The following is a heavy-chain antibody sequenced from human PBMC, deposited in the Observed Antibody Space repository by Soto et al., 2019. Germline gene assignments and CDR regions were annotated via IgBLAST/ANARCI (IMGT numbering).Heavy chain of an antibody. Sequence: DVQLLESGGGLVQPGGSLRLSCAASGFTFRSYAMSWVRQAPGKGLEWVSGISGSGISTHYADSVKGRFTVSRDNSKNTLSLQINSLRDEDTAVYNCAKEPVGPDWYFDLWGRGTLVTVSS. J-gene: IGHJ2*01. CDR2: ISGSGIST. CDR3: AKEPVGPDWYFDL. V-gene: IGHV3-23*01. CDR1: GFTFRSYA.